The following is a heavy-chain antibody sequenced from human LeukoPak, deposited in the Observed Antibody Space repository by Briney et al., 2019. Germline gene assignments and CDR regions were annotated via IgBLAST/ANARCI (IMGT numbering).Heavy chain of an antibody. Sequence: PSETLSLTCTVSGGSISSGSYYWSWIRQPAGQGLEYIGRMHTSGSTNYNPSLKSRVTISVDTSKNQFSLKLSSVTAADTAVYYCARVGIWFGEYPARVSYYYMDVWGKGTTVTISS. CDR3: ARVGIWFGEYPARVSYYYMDV. J-gene: IGHJ6*03. D-gene: IGHD3-10*01. CDR1: GGSISSGSYY. V-gene: IGHV4-61*02. CDR2: MHTSGST.